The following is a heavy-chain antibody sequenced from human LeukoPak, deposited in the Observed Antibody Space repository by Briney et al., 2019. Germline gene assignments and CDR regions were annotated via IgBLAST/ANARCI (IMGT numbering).Heavy chain of an antibody. CDR3: ASGLGYCSGGSCDLVQR. J-gene: IGHJ4*02. Sequence: ASVKVSCKASGYTFTGYYMHWVRQAPGQGLEWMGWINPNSGGTNYAQKFQGRVTMTRDTSISTAYMELSRLRPDDTAVYYCASGLGYCSGGSCDLVQRWGQGTLVTVSS. CDR2: INPNSGGT. V-gene: IGHV1-2*02. CDR1: GYTFTGYY. D-gene: IGHD2-15*01.